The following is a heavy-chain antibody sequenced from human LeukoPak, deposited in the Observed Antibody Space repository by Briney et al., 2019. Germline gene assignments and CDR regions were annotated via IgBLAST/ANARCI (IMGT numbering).Heavy chain of an antibody. Sequence: GGSLRLSCAASGFTFSGYPIHWVRQAPGKGLEWVAVISYDGSNKYYADSVKGRFTISRDNSKNTLYLQMNSLRAEDTAVYYCARDRRGIGAFDIWGQGTMVTVSS. CDR2: ISYDGSNK. CDR1: GFTFSGYP. CDR3: ARDRRGIGAFDI. J-gene: IGHJ3*02. V-gene: IGHV3-30-3*01.